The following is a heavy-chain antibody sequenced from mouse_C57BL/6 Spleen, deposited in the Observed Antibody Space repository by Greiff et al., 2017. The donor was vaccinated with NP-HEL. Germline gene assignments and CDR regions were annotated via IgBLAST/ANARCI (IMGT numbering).Heavy chain of an antibody. Sequence: QVQLQQPGAELVKPGASVKLSCKASGYTFTSYWMHWVKQRPGQGLEWIGMIHPNSGSTNYNEKFKSKATLTVYKSSSTAYMQLSSLTSEDSAVYYCASGDYYGSSGAYWGQGTLVTVSA. CDR2: IHPNSGST. CDR3: ASGDYYGSSGAY. V-gene: IGHV1-64*01. J-gene: IGHJ3*01. CDR1: GYTFTSYW. D-gene: IGHD1-1*01.